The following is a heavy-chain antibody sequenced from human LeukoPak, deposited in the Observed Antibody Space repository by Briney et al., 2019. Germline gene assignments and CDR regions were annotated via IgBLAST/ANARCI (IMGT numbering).Heavy chain of an antibody. V-gene: IGHV3-48*04. CDR2: IGIDSGNT. Sequence: GGSLRLSCAASGFTFSDYSMNWVRQAPGKGLEWISYIGIDSGNTNYADSVKGRFTISRDNSKNTLYLQMNGLRAEDTAVYYCAKDYLDYYYYYGMDVWGQGTTVTVSS. CDR3: AKDYLDYYYYYGMDV. CDR1: GFTFSDYS. J-gene: IGHJ6*02.